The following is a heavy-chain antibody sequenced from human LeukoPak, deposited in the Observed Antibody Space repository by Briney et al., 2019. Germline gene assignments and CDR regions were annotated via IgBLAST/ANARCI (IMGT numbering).Heavy chain of an antibody. D-gene: IGHD6-13*01. CDR3: ARDLDSWRGGMDV. J-gene: IGHJ6*02. V-gene: IGHV4-39*07. CDR1: GGSISSSSYY. Sequence: PSETLSLTCTVSGGSISSSSYYWGWIRQPPGKGLEWIGSIYYSGSTYYNPSLKSRVTISVDTSKNQFSLKLSSVTAADTAVYYCARDLDSWRGGMDVWGQGTTVTVSS. CDR2: IYYSGST.